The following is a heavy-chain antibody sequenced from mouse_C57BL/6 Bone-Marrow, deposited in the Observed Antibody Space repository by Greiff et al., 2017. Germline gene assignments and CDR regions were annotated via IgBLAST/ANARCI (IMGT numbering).Heavy chain of an antibody. D-gene: IGHD2-5*01. J-gene: IGHJ4*01. V-gene: IGHV1-81*01. Sequence: QVQLQQSGAELARPGASVKLSCKASGYTFTSYGISWVKQRTGQGLEWIGEIYPRSGNTYYNEKFKGKATLTADKSSSTAYMELRSLTSEDSAVYFCARKCYYSKTMDYWGQGTSVTVSS. CDR1: GYTFTSYG. CDR2: IYPRSGNT. CDR3: ARKCYYSKTMDY.